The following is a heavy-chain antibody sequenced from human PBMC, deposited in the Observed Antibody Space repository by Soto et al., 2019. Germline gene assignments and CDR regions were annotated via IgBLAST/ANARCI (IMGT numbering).Heavy chain of an antibody. CDR3: ARVKGQNWFDP. Sequence: SETLSLTCTVSGGSISSYYWSWIRQPPGPGLEWIGYIYYSGSTNYNRSLRSRVTISVDTSKTQFSLKLSSVTAADTAVYHCARVKGQNWFDPWGQGTLVTFSS. CDR2: IYYSGST. CDR1: GGSISSYY. J-gene: IGHJ5*02. V-gene: IGHV4-59*01.